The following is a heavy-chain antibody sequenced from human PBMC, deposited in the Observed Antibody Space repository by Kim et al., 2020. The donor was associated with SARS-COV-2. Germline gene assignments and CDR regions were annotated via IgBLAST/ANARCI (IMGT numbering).Heavy chain of an antibody. CDR1: GFPFANYW. V-gene: IGHV3-74*01. D-gene: IGHD4-4*01. CDR2: VKGDGVST. CDR3: ATGTVHAYEI. J-gene: IGHJ3*02. Sequence: GGSLRLSCAASGFPFANYWMHWVGQAPGKGLVWVSRVKGDGVSTLYADSVKGRFTISRDNDRHTVYLQMNSLRADDTAVYYCATGTVHAYEIWGQGTMVTVSS.